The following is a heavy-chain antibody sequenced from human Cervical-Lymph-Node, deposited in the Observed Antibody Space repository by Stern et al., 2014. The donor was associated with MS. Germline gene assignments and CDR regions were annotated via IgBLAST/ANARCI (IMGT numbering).Heavy chain of an antibody. D-gene: IGHD6-19*01. J-gene: IGHJ4*02. CDR2: INPNSGDT. CDR3: ARGWLAD. CDR1: GYTFTGYH. Sequence: VQLVESGAEVKKPGASVKVSCKASGYTFTGYHMHWVRQAPGQGLEWMGRINPNSGDTNYAQKFQGRVTIPRDTSISTAYMELSRLTSDDTAVYYCARGWLADWGQGALVTVSS. V-gene: IGHV1-2*06.